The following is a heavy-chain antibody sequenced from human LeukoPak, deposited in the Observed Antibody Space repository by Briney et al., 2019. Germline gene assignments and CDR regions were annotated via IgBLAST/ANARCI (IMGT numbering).Heavy chain of an antibody. CDR3: ARVGMAVAAAGFDY. CDR2: ISSSGSTI. Sequence: PGGSLRLSCAASGFTFSSYEMNWVRQAPGKGLEWVSYISSSGSTIYYADSVTGRFTISRDNAKNSLYLQMNSLRAEDTAVYDCARVGMAVAAAGFDYWGQGTLVTVSS. J-gene: IGHJ4*02. D-gene: IGHD6-13*01. CDR1: GFTFSSYE. V-gene: IGHV3-48*03.